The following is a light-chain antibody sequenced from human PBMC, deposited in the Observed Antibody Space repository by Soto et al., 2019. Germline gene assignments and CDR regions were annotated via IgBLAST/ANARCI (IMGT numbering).Light chain of an antibody. CDR1: SSDVGAYKF. Sequence: QSALTQPASVSGSPGQSITISCTGTSSDVGAYKFVSWYQQYPGEAPKLIIYEGSKRPSGVSNRFSGSKSGNTASLTVSGLEAEDEADYYCCSYAGYVTLLFGGGTKVTVL. CDR2: EGS. V-gene: IGLV2-23*01. CDR3: CSYAGYVTLL. J-gene: IGLJ2*01.